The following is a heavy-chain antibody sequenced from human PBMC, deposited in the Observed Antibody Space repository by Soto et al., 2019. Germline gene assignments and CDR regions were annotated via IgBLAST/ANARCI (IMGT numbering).Heavy chain of an antibody. V-gene: IGHV1-69*13. CDR3: ARGRKRPQWLAPYYFDY. D-gene: IGHD6-19*01. CDR2: IIPIFGTA. CDR1: GGTFSSYA. Sequence: ASVKVSCKASGGTFSSYAISWVRQAPGQGLEWMGGIIPIFGTANYAQKFQGRVTITADESTSTAYMELSSLRSEDTAVYYCARGRKRPQWLAPYYFDYWGQGTLVTVSS. J-gene: IGHJ4*02.